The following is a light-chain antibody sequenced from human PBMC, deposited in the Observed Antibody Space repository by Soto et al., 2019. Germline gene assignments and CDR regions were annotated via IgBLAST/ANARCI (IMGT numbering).Light chain of an antibody. CDR3: YTYAGGSTNL. CDR2: EDI. Sequence: QSVLTQPASVSGSPGQSITISCTGTSSDVGSYSLLSWYQHHPGKAPKLIIYEDIKGPSGVSNRFSGSKSGNTASLRISGLQAEDEADYYCYTYAGGSTNLFGTGTKVTDL. CDR1: SSDVGSYSL. V-gene: IGLV2-23*01. J-gene: IGLJ1*01.